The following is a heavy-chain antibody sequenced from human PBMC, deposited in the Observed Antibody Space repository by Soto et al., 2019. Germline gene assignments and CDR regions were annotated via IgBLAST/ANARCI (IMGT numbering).Heavy chain of an antibody. CDR1: GYTFTSNY. CDR3: PRGFIRLLRFLEWSRVFGQFDP. V-gene: IGHV1-46*01. D-gene: IGHD3-3*01. J-gene: IGHJ5*02. CDR2: INPSGGST. Sequence: ASLKVSSKASGYTFTSNYMNCVGQAPGQGRVGLGIINPSGGSTSYAQKFQGRVTMTRHTPTSKVYIELSSLRPEETAVYYCPRGFIRLLRFLEWSRVFGQFDPWGQGTLVTVSS.